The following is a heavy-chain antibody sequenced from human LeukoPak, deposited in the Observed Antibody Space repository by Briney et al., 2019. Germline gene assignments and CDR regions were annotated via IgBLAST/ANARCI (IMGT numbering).Heavy chain of an antibody. V-gene: IGHV3-48*03. CDR1: GFTFSSYE. CDR2: NSSGGSTI. Sequence: GGSLRLSCAASGFTFSSYEMNWVRQAPGKGLEWVSYNSSGGSTIYYADSVKGRFTISRDNAKNSMYLQMNSLRGEDTAVYYCARSKRYSGNYVWDYWGQGTLVTVSS. D-gene: IGHD1-26*01. J-gene: IGHJ4*02. CDR3: ARSKRYSGNYVWDY.